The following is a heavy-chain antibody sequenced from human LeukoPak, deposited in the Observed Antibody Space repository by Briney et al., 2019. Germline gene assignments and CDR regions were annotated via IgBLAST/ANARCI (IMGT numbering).Heavy chain of an antibody. Sequence: GGSLRLSCAASGFTFSSYSMNWVRQAPGKGLEWVSSISSSSSYIYYADSVKGQYSISRDNAKNSLYLQMDSLRAEGTAVYYWARDPESGHDTYMDVWGKGTPVTVSS. V-gene: IGHV3-21*01. D-gene: IGHD5-12*01. CDR3: ARDPESGHDTYMDV. CDR2: ISSSSSYI. J-gene: IGHJ6*03. CDR1: GFTFSSYS.